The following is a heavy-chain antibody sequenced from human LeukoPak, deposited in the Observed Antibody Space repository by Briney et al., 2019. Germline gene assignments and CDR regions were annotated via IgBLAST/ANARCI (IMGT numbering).Heavy chain of an antibody. Sequence: SQTLSLTCTVSGGSISSGGYYWNWIRQHPGKGLEWIGYIYYSGSTYYNLSLKSRVTISVDTSKNQFSLKLSSVTAADTAVYYCAREYSSSSSYFDYWGQGTLVTVSS. D-gene: IGHD6-6*01. CDR3: AREYSSSSSYFDY. CDR2: IYYSGST. J-gene: IGHJ4*02. V-gene: IGHV4-31*03. CDR1: GGSISSGGYY.